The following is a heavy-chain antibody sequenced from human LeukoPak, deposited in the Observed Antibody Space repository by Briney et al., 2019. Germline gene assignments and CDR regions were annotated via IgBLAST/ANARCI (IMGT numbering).Heavy chain of an antibody. Sequence: SETLSLTCTVSGGSISSHYWSWIRQPPGGGLGWVGYIYYSGSTNYNPSLKRRVTISVETSKNQFSLKLSAVTAADTAVYYCARGPIVSVGDCYIDVWGRGTLVTVSS. CDR3: ARGPIVSVGDCYIDV. J-gene: IGHJ2*01. CDR2: IYYSGST. CDR1: GGSISSHY. V-gene: IGHV4-59*11. D-gene: IGHD3-16*02.